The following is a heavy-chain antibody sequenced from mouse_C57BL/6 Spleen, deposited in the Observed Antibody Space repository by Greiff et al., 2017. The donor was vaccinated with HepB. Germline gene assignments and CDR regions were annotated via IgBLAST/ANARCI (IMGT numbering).Heavy chain of an antibody. CDR3: ARLGSTMVTTEAWFAY. Sequence: VQLKQPGAELVMPEASVKLSCKASGYTFTSYWMHWVKQRPGQGLEWIGEIDPSDSYTNYNQKFKGKSTLTVDKSSSTAYMQLSSLTSEDSAVYYCARLGSTMVTTEAWFAYWGQGTLVTVSA. CDR1: GYTFTSYW. V-gene: IGHV1-69*01. D-gene: IGHD2-2*01. J-gene: IGHJ3*01. CDR2: IDPSDSYT.